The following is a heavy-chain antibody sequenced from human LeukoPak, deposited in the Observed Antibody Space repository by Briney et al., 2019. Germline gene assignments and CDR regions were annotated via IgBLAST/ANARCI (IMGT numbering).Heavy chain of an antibody. J-gene: IGHJ6*03. Sequence: SVKVSCKASGGTFSSYAISWVRQAPGQGLEWMGGIIPIFGTANYAQKFQGRVTITADESTSTAYVELSSLRSEDTAVYYCARDVRVVVPAAIGYYYYYYMDVWGKGTTVTVSS. CDR3: ARDVRVVVPAAIGYYYYYYMDV. CDR2: IIPIFGTA. V-gene: IGHV1-69*13. CDR1: GGTFSSYA. D-gene: IGHD2-2*01.